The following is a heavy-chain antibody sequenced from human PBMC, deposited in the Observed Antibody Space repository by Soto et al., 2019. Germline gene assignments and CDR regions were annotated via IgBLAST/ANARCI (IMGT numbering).Heavy chain of an antibody. V-gene: IGHV5-51*01. CDR2: IYPGHSNT. CDR1: GYSFTTSW. Sequence: GESLKISCKGSGYSFTTSWIAWVRQMPGKGLEWMGIIYPGHSNTRYSPSFQGQVTISADKASSTTYLQWSSLKASETAMYYCTRQVYCGDDFFSFYDYWGQGTQVTVTS. J-gene: IGHJ4*02. D-gene: IGHD2-21*02. CDR3: TRQVYCGDDFFSFYDY.